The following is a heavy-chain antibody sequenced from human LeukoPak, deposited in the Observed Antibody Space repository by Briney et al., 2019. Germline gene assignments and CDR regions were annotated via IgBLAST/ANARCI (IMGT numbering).Heavy chain of an antibody. V-gene: IGHV3-64*01. Sequence: GGSLRLXCAASGFTFSSYAMHWVRQAPGKGLEYVSAISSNGGSTYYANSAKGRFTISRDNSKNTLYLQMGSLRAEDMAVYYCARGGYYDFWSGYYSDYWGQGTLVTVSS. CDR2: ISSNGGST. D-gene: IGHD3-3*01. J-gene: IGHJ4*02. CDR3: ARGGYYDFWSGYYSDY. CDR1: GFTFSSYA.